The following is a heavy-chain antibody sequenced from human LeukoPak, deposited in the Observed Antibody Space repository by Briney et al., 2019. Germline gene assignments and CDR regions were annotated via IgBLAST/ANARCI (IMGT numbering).Heavy chain of an antibody. CDR3: ARARDIVVVPAERWFDP. CDR2: IIPIFGTA. D-gene: IGHD2-2*01. J-gene: IGHJ5*02. CDR1: GGTFSSYA. V-gene: IGHV1-69*06. Sequence: ASVKVSCKACGGTFSSYAISWVRLAPGQGLEWMGGIIPIFGTANYAQKFQGRVTITADKSTSTAYMELSSLRSDDTAVYYCARARDIVVVPAERWFDPWGQGTLVTVSS.